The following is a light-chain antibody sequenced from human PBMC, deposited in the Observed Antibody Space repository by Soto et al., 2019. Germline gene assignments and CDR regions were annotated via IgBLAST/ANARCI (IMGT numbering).Light chain of an antibody. V-gene: IGKV3-15*01. CDR1: QSVGSN. CDR3: QQYNNWPTWT. Sequence: IVLTHSPDTLSVSPGERFTRCYRSRQSVGSNLAWYQQKPGQAPRLLIYGASTRATGIPARFSGSGSETEFTLTISSLQAEDSAVYFCQQYNNWPTWTFGQGTKVDIK. CDR2: GAS. J-gene: IGKJ1*01.